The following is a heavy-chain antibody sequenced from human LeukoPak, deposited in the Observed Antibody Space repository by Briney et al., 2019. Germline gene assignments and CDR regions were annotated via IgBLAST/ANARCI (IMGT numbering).Heavy chain of an antibody. D-gene: IGHD3-10*01. J-gene: IGHJ6*02. CDR2: ISYDGSNK. V-gene: IGHV3-30*18. CDR3: AKDSFTMVRGVIIPNYYYGMDV. CDR1: GFTFSSYG. Sequence: GGSLRLSCAASGFTFSSYGMHWVRQAPGKGLEWVAVISYDGSNKYYADSVKGRFTISRDNSKNSLYLQMNSLRAEDTAVYYCAKDSFTMVRGVIIPNYYYGMDVWGQGTTVTVSS.